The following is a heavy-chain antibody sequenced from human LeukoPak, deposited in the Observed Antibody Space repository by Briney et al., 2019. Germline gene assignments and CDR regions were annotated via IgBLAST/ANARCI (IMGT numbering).Heavy chain of an antibody. CDR3: ARDSLPTYYYGLGSYYGYFQH. Sequence: ASVKVSCKASGYTFTSYAMHWVRQAPGQRLEWMGWINAGNGNTKYSQKFQGRVTITRDTSASTAYMELSSLRSEDTAVYYCARDSLPTYYYGLGSYYGYFQHWGQGTLVTVSS. CDR1: GYTFTSYA. D-gene: IGHD3-10*01. CDR2: INAGNGNT. V-gene: IGHV1-3*01. J-gene: IGHJ1*01.